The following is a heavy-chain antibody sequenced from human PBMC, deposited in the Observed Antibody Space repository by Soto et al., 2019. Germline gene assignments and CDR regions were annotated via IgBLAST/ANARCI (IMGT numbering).Heavy chain of an antibody. CDR2: IYYSGST. CDR1: GGSISSYY. Sequence: SETLSLTCTVSGGSISSYYWSWIRQPPGKGLEWIGYIYYSGSTNYNPSLKSRVTISVDTSKNQFSLKLSSVTAADTAVYYCARVGGYSSSWLIFDYWGQGTLVTV. V-gene: IGHV4-59*01. D-gene: IGHD6-13*01. J-gene: IGHJ4*02. CDR3: ARVGGYSSSWLIFDY.